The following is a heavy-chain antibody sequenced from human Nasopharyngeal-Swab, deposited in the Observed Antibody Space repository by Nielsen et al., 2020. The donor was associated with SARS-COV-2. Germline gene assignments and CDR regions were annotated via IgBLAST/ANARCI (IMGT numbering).Heavy chain of an antibody. J-gene: IGHJ4*02. D-gene: IGHD3-3*01. Sequence: VRQAPGKGLEWVAVIWYDGSNKYYADSVKGRFTISRDNSKNTLYLQMNSLRAEDTAVYYCARDGGIEAYDCWGQGTLVTVSS. V-gene: IGHV3-33*01. CDR2: IWYDGSNK. CDR3: ARDGGIEAYDC.